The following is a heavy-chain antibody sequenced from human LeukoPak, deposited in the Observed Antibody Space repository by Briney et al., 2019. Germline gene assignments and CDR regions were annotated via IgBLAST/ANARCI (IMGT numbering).Heavy chain of an antibody. J-gene: IGHJ4*02. CDR3: AKRGVVIRVFLVGFHKEAYYFDS. Sequence: GGSLRLSCAVSGITLSNYGMSWVRQAPGKGLEWVAGLSGSGGGTNYADSVRGRFTISRDNPKNTLYLQMNSLRAEDTAVYFCAKRGVVIRVFLVGFHKEAYYFDSWGQGALVTVSS. CDR2: LSGSGGGT. D-gene: IGHD3-10*01. CDR1: GITLSNYG. V-gene: IGHV3-23*01.